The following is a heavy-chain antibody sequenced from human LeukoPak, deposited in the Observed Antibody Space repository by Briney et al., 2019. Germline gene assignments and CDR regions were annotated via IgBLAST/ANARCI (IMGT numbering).Heavy chain of an antibody. CDR1: GFTLSRYW. CDR2: INQDESEM. CDR3: ASLGTSCYGCFDY. J-gene: IGHJ4*02. D-gene: IGHD2-2*01. V-gene: IGHV3-7*01. Sequence: GGSLRLSCVASGFTLSRYWMTWVRQAPGKGLEWVANINQDESEMYYVDSVKGRFTISRDNTKNSLYLQMNSLRAEDTAVYYCASLGTSCYGCFDYWGQGTLVTVSS.